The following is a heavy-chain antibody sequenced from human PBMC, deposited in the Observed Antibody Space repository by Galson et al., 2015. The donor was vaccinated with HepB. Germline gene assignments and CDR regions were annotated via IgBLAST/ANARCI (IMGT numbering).Heavy chain of an antibody. D-gene: IGHD3/OR15-3a*01. Sequence: SLRLSCAVSGFTFSSHAMHWVRQTPSKGLEWVAIILHDGGGIRYADSVKGRFTISRDNSKNTLSLQMDSLRVEDTALYYCAKDLSGSWTYDYWGQGTLVTVSS. J-gene: IGHJ4*02. CDR3: AKDLSGSWTYDY. CDR2: ILHDGGGI. CDR1: GFTFSSHA. V-gene: IGHV3-30*02.